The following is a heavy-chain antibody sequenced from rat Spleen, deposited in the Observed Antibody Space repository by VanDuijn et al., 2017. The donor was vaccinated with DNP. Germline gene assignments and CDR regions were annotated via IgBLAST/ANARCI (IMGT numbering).Heavy chain of an antibody. CDR3: ARSDSYGFPY. V-gene: IGHV4-2*01. CDR1: GFNFNDYW. Sequence: EVKLVESGGGLVQPGRSLKLSCAASGFNFNDYWMGWVRQAPGKGLEWIGEINKDGNTINYSPSLKDEFTISRDNAKSTLYLQMDSLRSEDTATYYCARSDSYGFPYWGQGTLVTVSS. J-gene: IGHJ3*01. D-gene: IGHD1-2*01. CDR2: INKDGNTI.